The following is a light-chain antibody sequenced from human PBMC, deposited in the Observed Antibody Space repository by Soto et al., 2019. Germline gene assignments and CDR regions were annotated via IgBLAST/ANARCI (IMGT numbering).Light chain of an antibody. J-gene: IGKJ5*01. CDR3: QHLTSYPIT. CDR1: QGVSSH. Sequence: QFTQFPSGLSESGGERGTVTCQASQGVSSHLAWHQQKPGKAPKLLIYEVSTLQSGVPSRFSGSGSGTDFTLTISSLQSEDFATYYCQHLTSYPITFGQGTRLEIK. CDR2: EVS. V-gene: IGKV1-9*01.